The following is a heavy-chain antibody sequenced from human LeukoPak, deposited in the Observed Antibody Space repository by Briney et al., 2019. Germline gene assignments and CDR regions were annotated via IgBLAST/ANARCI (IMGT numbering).Heavy chain of an antibody. CDR1: GVSIVRHY. J-gene: IGHJ4*02. CDR2: ISYSVST. D-gene: IGHD7-27*01. V-gene: IGHV4-59*11. Sequence: SETLSLTCTVSGVSIVRHYWIWIRQPPGKGLEWIGHISYSVSTNYNPSLKSRVTISVDTSKNQASLRLSSVTAADTAVYYCARDGEGDEGWDYWGQGTLVTVSS. CDR3: ARDGEGDEGWDY.